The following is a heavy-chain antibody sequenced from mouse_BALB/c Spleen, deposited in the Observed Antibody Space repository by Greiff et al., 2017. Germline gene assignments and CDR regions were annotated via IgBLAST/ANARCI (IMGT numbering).Heavy chain of an antibody. Sequence: EVQLQQSGAELVRSGASVKLSCTASGFNIKDYYMHWVKQRHEQGLEWIGWIDPENGDTEYAPKFQGKATMTADTSSNTAYLQLSSLTSEDTAVYYCNVITTVVATPFAYWGQGTLVTVSA. CDR3: NVITTVVATPFAY. V-gene: IGHV14-4*02. D-gene: IGHD1-1*01. CDR2: IDPENGDT. CDR1: GFNIKDYY. J-gene: IGHJ3*01.